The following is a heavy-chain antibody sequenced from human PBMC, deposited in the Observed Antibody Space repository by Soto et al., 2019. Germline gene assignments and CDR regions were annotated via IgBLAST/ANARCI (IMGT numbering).Heavy chain of an antibody. CDR1: GYTFTSYG. J-gene: IGHJ6*02. D-gene: IGHD3-3*01. V-gene: IGHV1-18*01. Sequence: WASVKVSCKASGYTFTSYGISWVRQAPGQGLEWMGWISAYNGNTNYAQKLQGRVTMTTDTSTSTAYMELRSLRSDDTAVYYCARRRGNDFWSGYYYYGMDVWGQGTTVTVSS. CDR2: ISAYNGNT. CDR3: ARRRGNDFWSGYYYYGMDV.